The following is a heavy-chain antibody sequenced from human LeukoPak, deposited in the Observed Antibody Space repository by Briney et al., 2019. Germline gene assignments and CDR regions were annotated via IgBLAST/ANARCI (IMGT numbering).Heavy chain of an antibody. D-gene: IGHD6-13*01. CDR3: ATSTAAAGTD. J-gene: IGHJ4*02. CDR1: GFTFSNVW. Sequence: PGRSLRLSCAASGFTFSNVWMSWVRQAPGKGLKWVANIRQDGSDKYYADSVKGRFTISRDNAKNSLYLQMNSLRAEDTAIYYCATSTAAAGTDWGQGTLVTVSS. CDR2: IRQDGSDK. V-gene: IGHV3-7*03.